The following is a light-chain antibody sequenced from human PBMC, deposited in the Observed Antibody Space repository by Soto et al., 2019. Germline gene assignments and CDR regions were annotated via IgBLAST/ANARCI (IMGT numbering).Light chain of an antibody. V-gene: IGKV1-5*01. Sequence: DIRVTQSPSTLSASVGDRVTITCRARQTISGWLAWYQQKPGKAHKLLFYDASTLKIAVPATFSGSESGTEFTLPISNLQPEDFATYYCQQYNVYLFGQRTKLQIK. CDR2: DAS. CDR3: QQYNVYL. J-gene: IGKJ2*01. CDR1: QTISGW.